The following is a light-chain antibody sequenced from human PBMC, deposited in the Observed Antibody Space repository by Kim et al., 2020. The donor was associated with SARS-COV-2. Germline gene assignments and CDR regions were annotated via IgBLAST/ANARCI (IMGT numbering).Light chain of an antibody. CDR2: EDN. CDR1: GGSIAANY. J-gene: IGLJ3*02. Sequence: NFMLTQPHSVSGSPEKTVTISCTRSGGSIAANYVQWYQQRPGSPPITVIYEDNRRPSGVPDRFSGSIDTSSNSASLTISGLRTEDETDYYCQSYDGSGWVFGGGTQLTVL. V-gene: IGLV6-57*04. CDR3: QSYDGSGWV.